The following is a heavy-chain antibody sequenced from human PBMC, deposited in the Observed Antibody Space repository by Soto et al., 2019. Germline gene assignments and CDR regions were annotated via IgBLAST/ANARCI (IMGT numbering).Heavy chain of an antibody. CDR1: GFTFSKHW. CDR3: ARHRAYNNGSDFDY. J-gene: IGHJ4*02. CDR2: ISRDEITT. Sequence: PGGSLRLSCVVSGFTFSKHWMHWVRPPPGKGLVWLSSISRDEITTEYADAVKGSYNTSRDNDKNTVYLQMNSLSGEDTAVYYCARHRAYNNGSDFDYWGQGTLVTVSS. V-gene: IGHV3-74*01. D-gene: IGHD5-18*01.